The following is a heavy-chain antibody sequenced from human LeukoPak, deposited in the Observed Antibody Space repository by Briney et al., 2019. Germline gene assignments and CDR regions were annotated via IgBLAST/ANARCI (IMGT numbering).Heavy chain of an antibody. CDR1: GGSISSYY. D-gene: IGHD2-2*02. J-gene: IGHJ4*02. V-gene: IGHV4-39*01. CDR2: MYYSGST. CDR3: YTTSGGRPH. Sequence: SETLSLTCTVSGGSISSYYWGWIRRPPGKGLEWIGSMYYSGSTNYNPSVKSRVTISADTSRNQFSLNLSSVTAADTAVYYCYTTSGGRPHWGQGTLVTVSS.